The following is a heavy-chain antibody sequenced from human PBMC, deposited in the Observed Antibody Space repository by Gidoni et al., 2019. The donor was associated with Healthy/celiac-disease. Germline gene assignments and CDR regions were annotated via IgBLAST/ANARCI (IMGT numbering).Heavy chain of an antibody. CDR3: ASRIRAGAFDI. D-gene: IGHD2-21*01. V-gene: IGHV3-23*01. CDR2: ISGSGGST. Sequence: EVQLLESGGGLVQPGGSLRLSCAASGFTFSSYAMSWVRQAPGKGMEWVSAISGSGGSTYYADSGKGRFTNSRDNSKNTLYLKMNSLRAEDTAVYYCASRIRAGAFDIWGQGTMVTVSS. J-gene: IGHJ3*02. CDR1: GFTFSSYA.